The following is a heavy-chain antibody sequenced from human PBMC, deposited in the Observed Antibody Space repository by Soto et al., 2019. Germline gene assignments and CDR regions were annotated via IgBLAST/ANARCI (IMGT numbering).Heavy chain of an antibody. D-gene: IGHD3-16*01. J-gene: IGHJ5*02. CDR3: AKEPDVVCGAYTLFDP. V-gene: IGHV4-59*12. CDR1: GGSISSYY. CDR2: IYYSGST. Sequence: SGTLSLTCTVSGGSISSYYWSWIRQPPGKRLEWIGYIYYSGSTNYNPSLKSRVTISVDTSKNQFSLKLSSVTAADTAVYYCAKEPDVVCGAYTLFDPWGPGTLVTVSS.